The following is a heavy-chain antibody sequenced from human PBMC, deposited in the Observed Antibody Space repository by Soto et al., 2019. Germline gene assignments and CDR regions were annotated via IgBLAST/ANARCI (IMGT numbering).Heavy chain of an antibody. J-gene: IGHJ5*02. CDR2: ISAYNGNT. D-gene: IGHD2-21*01. CDR3: ARQPTTGDTDLWFDP. Sequence: ASVKVSCKASGYTFTSCGISWVRQAPGQGLEWMGWISAYNGNTNYAQKLQGRVTMTTDTSKNEFSLKLRSVTAADTAVYYCARQPTTGDTDLWFDPWGQGTLVTVSS. CDR1: GYTFTSCG. V-gene: IGHV1-18*01.